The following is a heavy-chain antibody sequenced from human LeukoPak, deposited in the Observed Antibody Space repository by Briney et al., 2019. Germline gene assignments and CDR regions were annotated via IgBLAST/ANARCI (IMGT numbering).Heavy chain of an antibody. J-gene: IGHJ4*02. D-gene: IGHD5-24*01. V-gene: IGHV3-23*01. CDR3: AKDDAWLQYGN. Sequence: GGSLRLSCAASGFTFSNAWMSWVRQAPGKGLKWVSGISPNGVITYYADSVKGRFTISRDNSKGTVYLQMNSLRPEDTAVYYCAKDDAWLQYGNWGRGTLVTVSS. CDR2: ISPNGVIT. CDR1: GFTFSNAW.